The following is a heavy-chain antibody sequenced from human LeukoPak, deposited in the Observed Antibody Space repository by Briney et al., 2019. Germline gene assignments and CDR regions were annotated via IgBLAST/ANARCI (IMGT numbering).Heavy chain of an antibody. CDR3: ARGESYYYASGSSLPLGY. Sequence: SETLSLTCAVYGGSFSGYSWTWIRQPPGKGLEWVGEINRSGTTNYNPSLKSRATISVETSRNQFSLKLTSVTAADRAVYYCARGESYYYASGSSLPLGYWGKGTLVTVSS. J-gene: IGHJ4*02. V-gene: IGHV4-34*01. D-gene: IGHD3-10*01. CDR2: INRSGTT. CDR1: GGSFSGYS.